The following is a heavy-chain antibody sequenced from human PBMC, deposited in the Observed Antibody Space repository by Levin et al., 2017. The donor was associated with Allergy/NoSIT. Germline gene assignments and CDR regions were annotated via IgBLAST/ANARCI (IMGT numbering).Heavy chain of an antibody. CDR3: ARHPGGYDSHC. CDR1: GYTFTNYA. Sequence: GESLKISCKASGYTFTNYAMNWVRQAPGQGLEWMGWINTNTGNPTYAQGLTGRFVFSLDTSVSTAYLQISSLKAEDTAVYYCARHPGGYDSHCWGQGTLVTVSS. V-gene: IGHV7-4-1*02. CDR2: INTNTGNP. J-gene: IGHJ4*02. D-gene: IGHD5-12*01.